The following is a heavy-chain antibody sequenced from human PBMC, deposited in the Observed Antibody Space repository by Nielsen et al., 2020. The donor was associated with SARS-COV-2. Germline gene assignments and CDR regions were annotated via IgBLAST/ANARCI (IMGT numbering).Heavy chain of an antibody. J-gene: IGHJ3*02. D-gene: IGHD1-26*01. CDR2: ISYDGSNK. V-gene: IGHV3-30*18. Sequence: GESLKISCAASGFTFSSYEMNWVRQAPGKGLEWVAVISYDGSNKYYADSVKGRFTISRDNSKNTLYLQMNSLRAEDTAVYYCAKTKSGSYFDAFDIWGQGTMVTVSS. CDR1: GFTFSSYE. CDR3: AKTKSGSYFDAFDI.